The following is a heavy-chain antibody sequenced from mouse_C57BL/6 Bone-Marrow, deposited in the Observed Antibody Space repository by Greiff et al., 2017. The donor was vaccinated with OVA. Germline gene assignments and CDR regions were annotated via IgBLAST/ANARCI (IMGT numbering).Heavy chain of an antibody. Sequence: EVQLQQSGPELVKPGASVKISCKASGYSFTDYNMNWVKQSNGKSLEWIGVINPNYGTTSYNQKFKGKATLTVDQSSSTAYMQLNSLTSEDSAVDYCARWGYGSSYPAWFAYWGQGTLVTVSA. CDR3: ARWGYGSSYPAWFAY. V-gene: IGHV1-39*01. CDR2: INPNYGTT. CDR1: GYSFTDYN. D-gene: IGHD1-1*01. J-gene: IGHJ3*01.